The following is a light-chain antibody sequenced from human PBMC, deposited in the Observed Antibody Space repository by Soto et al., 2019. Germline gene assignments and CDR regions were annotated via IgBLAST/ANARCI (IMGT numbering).Light chain of an antibody. CDR2: AAS. CDR3: QQLNSYVFT. Sequence: IQLTQSPSSLSASVGARVTITCRASQGISSYLAWYQQKPGEAPKLLIYAASTLQSGVPSRFSGSGSGTDFTLTISSLQPEDFATYYCQQLNSYVFTFGPGTKVDIK. J-gene: IGKJ3*01. V-gene: IGKV1-9*01. CDR1: QGISSY.